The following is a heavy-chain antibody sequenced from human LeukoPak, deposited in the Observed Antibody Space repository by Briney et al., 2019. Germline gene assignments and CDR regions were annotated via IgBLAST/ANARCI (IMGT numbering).Heavy chain of an antibody. V-gene: IGHV3-15*01. CDR1: GFTISDAW. CDR2: IKSKPDGGTT. J-gene: IGHJ4*02. CDR3: AYQGSCEHCCDC. Sequence: SAGALRLSCAASGFTISDAWMSWVRQAPGKGLEWVGRIKSKPDGGTTDYAAPVKGRFTNSRAGSENTLYLQINSLKTDDTAVYYCAYQGSCEHCCDCWGRGTLVTVST. D-gene: IGHD2-21*01.